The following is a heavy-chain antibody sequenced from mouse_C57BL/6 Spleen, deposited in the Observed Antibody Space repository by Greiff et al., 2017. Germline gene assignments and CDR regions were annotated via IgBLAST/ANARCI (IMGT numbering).Heavy chain of an antibody. J-gene: IGHJ1*03. CDR2: IYPGSGNT. Sequence: QVQLQQSGAELVRPGASVKLSCKASGYTFTDYYINWVKQRPGQGLEWIARIYPGSGNTYYNEKFKGKATLTAEKSSSTAYMQLSSLTSEGSAVYFCARGLLRYFDVWGTGTTVTVSS. CDR1: GYTFTDYY. D-gene: IGHD3-1*01. V-gene: IGHV1-76*01. CDR3: ARGLLRYFDV.